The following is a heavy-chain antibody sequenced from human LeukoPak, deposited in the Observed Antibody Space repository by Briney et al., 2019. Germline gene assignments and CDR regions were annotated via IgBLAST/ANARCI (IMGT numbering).Heavy chain of an antibody. J-gene: IGHJ4*02. Sequence: SETLSLTCAVYGGSFSGYYWSWIRQPPGKGLEWIGEINHSGSTNYDPSLKSRVTISVDTSKNQFSLKLSSVTAADTAVYYCARGYCSGGSCYYFDYWGQGTLVTVSS. V-gene: IGHV4-34*01. CDR2: INHSGST. CDR1: GGSFSGYY. D-gene: IGHD2-15*01. CDR3: ARGYCSGGSCYYFDY.